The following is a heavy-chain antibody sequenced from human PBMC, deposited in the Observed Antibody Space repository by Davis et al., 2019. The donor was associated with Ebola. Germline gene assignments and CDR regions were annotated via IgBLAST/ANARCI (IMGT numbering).Heavy chain of an antibody. V-gene: IGHV4-59*08. J-gene: IGHJ4*02. CDR1: GASISSYY. CDR3: ARQLGYSSSHDY. CDR2: IYYSGST. D-gene: IGHD6-13*01. Sequence: SETLSLTCSVSGASISSYYWSWIRQPPGKGLEWIGYIYYSGSTNYNPSLKSRVTISVDTSKNQFSLKLTSVTAADTAVYYCARQLGYSSSHDYWGQGTLVTVSS.